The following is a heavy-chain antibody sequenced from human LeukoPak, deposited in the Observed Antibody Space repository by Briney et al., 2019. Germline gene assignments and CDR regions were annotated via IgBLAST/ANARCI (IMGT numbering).Heavy chain of an antibody. J-gene: IGHJ6*03. D-gene: IGHD5-18*01. CDR3: ARDPLSSYDYYMDV. V-gene: IGHV3-21*01. Sequence: GGSLRLSCAASGFTFSSYSMNWVRQAPGKGLEWVSSISSSSSYIYYADSVKGRFTISRDNAKNSLYLQMNSLRAEDTAVYYCARDPLSSYDYYMDVWGKGTTVTVSS. CDR2: ISSSSSYI. CDR1: GFTFSSYS.